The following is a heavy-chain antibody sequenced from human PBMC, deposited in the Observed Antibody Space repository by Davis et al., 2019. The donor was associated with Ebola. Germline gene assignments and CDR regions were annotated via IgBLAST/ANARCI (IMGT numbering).Heavy chain of an antibody. V-gene: IGHV3-23*01. CDR2: GAT. CDR3: AKDLRGTTFGGV. D-gene: IGHD3-3*01. Sequence: GATYYADSVKGRFTISRDNSENTLYLQMNSLRAEDTAVYYCAKDLRGTTFGGVWGEGTTVTVSS. J-gene: IGHJ6*04.